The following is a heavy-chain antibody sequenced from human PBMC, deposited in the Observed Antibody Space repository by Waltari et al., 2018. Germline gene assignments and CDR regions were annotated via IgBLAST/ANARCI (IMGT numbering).Heavy chain of an antibody. CDR1: GFSLTTTGVG. Sequence: QITLKESGPTLLKPTQTLTVTCSFSGFSLTTTGVGVGWIRQPPGEALEWLAVIYWDNDKSYSPSLRNRLTITKDTSKNQVVLTMTNVDPVDTATYFCAHRALADTAMGWDFGSWDYWGQGALVTVSS. D-gene: IGHD5-18*01. J-gene: IGHJ4*02. CDR2: IYWDNDK. V-gene: IGHV2-5*02. CDR3: AHRALADTAMGWDFGSWDY.